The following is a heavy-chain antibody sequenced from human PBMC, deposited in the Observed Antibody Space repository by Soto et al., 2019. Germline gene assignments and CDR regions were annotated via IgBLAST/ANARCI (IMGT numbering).Heavy chain of an antibody. CDR1: GGTFSSYT. V-gene: IGHV1-69*12. J-gene: IGHJ2*01. CDR2: IIPNFGTA. CDR3: ARGNHRWLQLWYFDL. D-gene: IGHD5-12*01. Sequence: QVQLVQSGAEVKKPGSSVTVSCKASGGTFSSYTISWVRQAPGQGLEWMGGIIPNFGTANYAQKFQGRVTITADESTSTAYMEWSSLRSEDTAVYYCARGNHRWLQLWYFDLWGRGTLVTVSS.